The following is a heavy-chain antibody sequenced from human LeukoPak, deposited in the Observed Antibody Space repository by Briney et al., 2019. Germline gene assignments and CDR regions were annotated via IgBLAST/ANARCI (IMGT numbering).Heavy chain of an antibody. Sequence: GGSLRLSCAASGFTFTSYAMNWARQAPGKGLEWVAFIRGGGAGARYADAAKGRFTISRDNSKNTLYLHMNTLRVEDTATYYCAKCSASYDNDALDMWGQGTVVIVSS. CDR3: AKCSASYDNDALDM. CDR2: IRGGGAGA. J-gene: IGHJ3*02. CDR1: GFTFTSYA. V-gene: IGHV3-23*01. D-gene: IGHD3-10*02.